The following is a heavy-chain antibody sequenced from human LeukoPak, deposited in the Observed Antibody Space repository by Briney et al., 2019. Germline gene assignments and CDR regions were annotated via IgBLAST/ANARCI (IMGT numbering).Heavy chain of an antibody. CDR1: GGSISGYY. CDR2: VYSDGTT. CDR3: ARGGYYDSSGSPLDV. J-gene: IGHJ6*04. D-gene: IGHD3-22*01. Sequence: SETLSLICTVSGGSISGYYWSWVRLPAGKGLEWIGRVYSDGTTNYNPSLKSRVTMSVESSRNQFSLKLSSVTAADTAVYYCARGGYYDSSGSPLDVWGKGTTVTVSS. V-gene: IGHV4-4*07.